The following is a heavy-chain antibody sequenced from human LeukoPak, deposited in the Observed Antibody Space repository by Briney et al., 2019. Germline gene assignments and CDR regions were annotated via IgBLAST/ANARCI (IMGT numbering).Heavy chain of an antibody. CDR1: GFTFSSYS. J-gene: IGHJ4*02. CDR2: ISSSSSTI. CDR3: ARDCGGDCYSGFRY. Sequence: TGGSLRLSCAASGFTFSSYSMNWVRQAPGKGLEWVSYISSSSSTIYYADSVKGRFTISRDNAKNSLYLQMNSLGDEDTAVYYCARDCGGDCYSGFRYWGQGTLVTVSS. D-gene: IGHD2-21*02. V-gene: IGHV3-48*02.